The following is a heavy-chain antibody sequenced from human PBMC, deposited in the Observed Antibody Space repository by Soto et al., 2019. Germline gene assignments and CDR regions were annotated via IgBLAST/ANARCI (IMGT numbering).Heavy chain of an antibody. CDR3: ARAGDSSGPVALGY. Sequence: PSETLSLTCAVYGGSFSGYYWSWIRQPPGKGLEWIGEINHSGSTNYNPSLKSRVTISVDRSKNQFSLKLSSVTAADTAVYYCARAGDSSGPVALGYWGQGTLVT. CDR2: INHSGST. V-gene: IGHV4-34*01. CDR1: GGSFSGYY. D-gene: IGHD6-19*01. J-gene: IGHJ4*02.